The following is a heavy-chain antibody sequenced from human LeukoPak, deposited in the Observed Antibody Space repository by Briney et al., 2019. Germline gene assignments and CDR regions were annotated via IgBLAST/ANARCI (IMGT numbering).Heavy chain of an antibody. CDR1: GFTFSVYG. D-gene: IGHD3-10*01. CDR3: ARASGPFDY. J-gene: IGHJ4*02. Sequence: GGSLRLSCAASGFTFSVYGMHWVRQAPGKGLEWVGVIWNDGSKKYYADSVKGRFTISRDNSKNTLYLQMNSLRAEDTAVYSCARASGPFDYWGQGTLVTVSS. V-gene: IGHV3-33*01. CDR2: IWNDGSKK.